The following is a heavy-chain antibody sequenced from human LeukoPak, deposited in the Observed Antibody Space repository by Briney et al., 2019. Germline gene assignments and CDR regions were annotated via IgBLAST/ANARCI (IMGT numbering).Heavy chain of an antibody. Sequence: SESLSLTCSVSGGSIDSGDDYWSWIRQPAGKWLEFIGPIYRTGSTTSNPSLQDRLTISIDTPKNQFSLQLTSVTAADTAIYYCARGFYAPPVGYYYMDLWGRGTTVTVSS. V-gene: IGHV4-61*02. D-gene: IGHD2/OR15-2a*01. CDR3: ARGFYAPPVGYYYMDL. CDR1: GGSIDSGDDY. J-gene: IGHJ6*03. CDR2: IYRTGST.